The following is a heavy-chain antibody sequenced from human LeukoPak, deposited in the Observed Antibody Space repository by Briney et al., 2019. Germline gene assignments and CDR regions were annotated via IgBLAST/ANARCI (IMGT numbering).Heavy chain of an antibody. CDR1: GLTFTGVNF. CDR2: INTNNGVT. J-gene: IGHJ5*02. V-gene: IGHV1-2*02. D-gene: IGHD5-12*01. CDR3: TKDRLSKWFDP. Sequence: GASVKVSCEASGLTFTGVNFIHWVRQAPGQGPEWMGWINTNNGVTDYAREFQGRVTMTRDTSISTVYMELSRLTSDDMAMYYCTKDRLSKWFDPWGQGTLVTVSS.